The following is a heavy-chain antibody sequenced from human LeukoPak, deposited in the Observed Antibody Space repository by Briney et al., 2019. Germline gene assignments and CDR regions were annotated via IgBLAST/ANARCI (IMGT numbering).Heavy chain of an antibody. J-gene: IGHJ6*02. V-gene: IGHV5-51*01. CDR1: GYSFTSYW. Sequence: GESLKISCEGSGYSFTSYWIGWVRQMPGKGLEWMGIIYPGDSDTRYSPSFQGQVTISADKSISTAYLQWSSLKASDTAMYYCARHGPADLYGMDVWGQGTTVTVSS. CDR3: ARHGPADLYGMDV. CDR2: IYPGDSDT.